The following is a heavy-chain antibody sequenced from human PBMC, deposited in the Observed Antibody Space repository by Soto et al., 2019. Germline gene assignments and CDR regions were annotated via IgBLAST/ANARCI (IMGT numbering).Heavy chain of an antibody. CDR3: ARDCSGGSCYSGYYYYGMDV. J-gene: IGHJ6*01. CDR1: GGSISSYY. Sequence: TSETLSLTCTVSGGSISSYYWSWIRQPAGKGLEWIGRIYTSGSTNYNPSLKSRVTMSVDTSKNQFSLKLSSVTAADTAVYYCARDCSGGSCYSGYYYYGMDVWGQGTTVTVSS. D-gene: IGHD2-15*01. CDR2: IYTSGST. V-gene: IGHV4-4*07.